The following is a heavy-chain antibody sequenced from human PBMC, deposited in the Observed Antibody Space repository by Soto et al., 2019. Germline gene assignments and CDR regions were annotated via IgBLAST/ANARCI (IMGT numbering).Heavy chain of an antibody. CDR3: AKVLYYYDSSGYYYDFGY. V-gene: IGHV3-23*01. Sequence: GGSLRLSCAASGFTFSSYAMSWVRQAPGKGLEWISAISGSGGSTYYAESVKGRFTLSRDNSKNTLYLQMNSLRAEDTAVYYCAKVLYYYDSSGYYYDFGYWGQGTLVTVS. CDR2: ISGSGGST. J-gene: IGHJ4*02. CDR1: GFTFSSYA. D-gene: IGHD3-22*01.